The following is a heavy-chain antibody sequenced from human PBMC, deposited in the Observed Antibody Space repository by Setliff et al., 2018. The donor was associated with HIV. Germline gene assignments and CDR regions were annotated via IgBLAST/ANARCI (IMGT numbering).Heavy chain of an antibody. CDR1: GFTFSTYG. CDR3: ARLRINDF. CDR2: IRYDGSNQ. D-gene: IGHD2-15*01. V-gene: IGHV3-30*02. J-gene: IGHJ4*02. Sequence: GGSLRLSCAASGFTFSTYGMQWVRQAPGKGLEWVAFIRYDGSNQYYADSVRGRFTISRDNTKNSLYLQMDGLRVEDTAVYYCARLRINDFWGQGTPVTVSS.